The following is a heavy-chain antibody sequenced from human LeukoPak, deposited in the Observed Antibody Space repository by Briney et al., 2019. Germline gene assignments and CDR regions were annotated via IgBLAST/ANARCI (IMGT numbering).Heavy chain of an antibody. Sequence: SETLSLTCTVSGGSISGGSYYWSWIRQPAGKGLEWIGRIYTSGSTNYNPSLKSRVTISVDTSKNQFSLKLRSVTAADTAVYYCAREITIFGDAFDIWGQGTMVTVSS. J-gene: IGHJ3*02. CDR2: IYTSGST. V-gene: IGHV4-61*02. D-gene: IGHD3-3*01. CDR3: AREITIFGDAFDI. CDR1: GGSISGGSYY.